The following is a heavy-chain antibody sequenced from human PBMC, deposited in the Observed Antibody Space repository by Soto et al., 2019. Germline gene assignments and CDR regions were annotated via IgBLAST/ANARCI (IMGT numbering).Heavy chain of an antibody. CDR1: GGSISSGGYS. CDR2: IYHSGST. Sequence: PSETLSLTCAVSGGSISSGGYSWSWIRQPPGKGLEWIGYIYHSGSTYYNPSLKSRVTISVDRSKNQFSLKLSSVTAADTAVYYCARGQGYCSGGSCYFGTYYYYGMDVWGQGTTVTVSS. D-gene: IGHD2-15*01. V-gene: IGHV4-30-2*01. CDR3: ARGQGYCSGGSCYFGTYYYYGMDV. J-gene: IGHJ6*02.